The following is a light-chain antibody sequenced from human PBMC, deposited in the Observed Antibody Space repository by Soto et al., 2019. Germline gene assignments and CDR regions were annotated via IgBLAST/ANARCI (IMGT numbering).Light chain of an antibody. Sequence: DIQMTQSPSILSASVGDRVNITCRASQSISSWLAWYQHKPGKAPKVLIYKASSLKSGVPSRFSGSGSGTEFTLTISSLQPDDFATYYCQHYNSYSEAFGQGTKVDI. V-gene: IGKV1-5*03. J-gene: IGKJ1*01. CDR1: QSISSW. CDR3: QHYNSYSEA. CDR2: KAS.